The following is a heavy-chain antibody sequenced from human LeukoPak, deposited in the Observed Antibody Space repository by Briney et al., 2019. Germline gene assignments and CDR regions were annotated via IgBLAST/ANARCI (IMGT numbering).Heavy chain of an antibody. J-gene: IGHJ4*02. V-gene: IGHV3-30*04. CDR3: ARDPGDDSSGSVIDY. D-gene: IGHD3-22*01. Sequence: GRSLRLSCAASGFTFSSHAMHWVRQAPGKGLEWVAVISYDGSNKYYADSVKGRFTISRDNSKNTLYLQMNSLRAEDTAVYYCARDPGDDSSGSVIDYWGQGTLVTVSS. CDR2: ISYDGSNK. CDR1: GFTFSSHA.